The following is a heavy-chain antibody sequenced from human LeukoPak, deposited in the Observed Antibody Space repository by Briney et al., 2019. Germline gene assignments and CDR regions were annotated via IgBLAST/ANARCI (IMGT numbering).Heavy chain of an antibody. CDR2: INPNSGGT. V-gene: IGHV1-2*02. J-gene: IGHJ3*02. CDR1: GYTFTGYY. D-gene: IGHD6-19*01. CDR3: ARAPYSSGWYVGLIDAFDI. Sequence: GGSVKVSCKASGYTFTGYYMHWVRQAPGQGLEWMGWINPNSGGTNYAQKFQGRVTMTRDTSISTAYMELSRLRSDDTAVYYRARAPYSSGWYVGLIDAFDIWGQGTMVTVSS.